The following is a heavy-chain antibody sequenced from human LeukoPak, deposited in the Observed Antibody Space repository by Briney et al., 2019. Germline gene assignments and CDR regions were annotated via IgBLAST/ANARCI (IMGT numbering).Heavy chain of an antibody. D-gene: IGHD3-3*01. CDR2: INTNTGNP. V-gene: IGHV7-4-1*02. CDR1: GYTFTSYY. J-gene: IGHJ4*02. CDR3: TVWSGDFDY. Sequence: ASVKVSCKASGYTFTSYYMHWVRQAPGQGLEWMGWINTNTGNPTYAQGFTGRFVFSLDTSVSTAYLQISSLKAEDTAVYYCTVWSGDFDYWGQGTLVTVSS.